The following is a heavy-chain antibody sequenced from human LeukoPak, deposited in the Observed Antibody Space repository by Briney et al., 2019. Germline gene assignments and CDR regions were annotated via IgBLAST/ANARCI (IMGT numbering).Heavy chain of an antibody. V-gene: IGHV4-39*01. CDR2: IYYSGST. CDR3: ARQIWDEFGHWYFDL. D-gene: IGHD1-26*01. CDR1: GASISSSIYY. Sequence: SETLSLTCTVSGASISSSIYYWGWIRQPPGKGLEWIGSIYYSGSTYYNPSLKSRVTISVDTSKNQFSLKLSSVTAADTAVYYCARQIWDEFGHWYFDLWGRGTLVTVSS. J-gene: IGHJ2*01.